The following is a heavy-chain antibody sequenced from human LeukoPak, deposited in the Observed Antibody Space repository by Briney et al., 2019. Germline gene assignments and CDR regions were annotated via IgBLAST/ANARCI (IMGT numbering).Heavy chain of an antibody. CDR2: INPNSGGT. CDR3: ARSLGEKGVTGFDY. Sequence: GASVKVSCKASGYTFTGYYMHWVRQAPGQGLEWMGWINPNSGGTNYAQKFQGWVTMTRDTSISTAYMELSRLRSDDTAVYYCARSLGEKGVTGFDYWGQGTLVTVSS. CDR1: GYTFTGYY. V-gene: IGHV1-2*04. J-gene: IGHJ4*02. D-gene: IGHD3-10*01.